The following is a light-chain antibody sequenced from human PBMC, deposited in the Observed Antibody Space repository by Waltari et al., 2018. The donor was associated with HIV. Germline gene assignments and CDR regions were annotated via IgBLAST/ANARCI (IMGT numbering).Light chain of an antibody. CDR2: GAS. J-gene: IGKJ1*01. CDR3: QQDKTWAPA. CDR1: QSISSH. Sequence: IVMTQSPATLSVSPEETSTLSCRASQSISSHLAWYQQKPGQPPRLLIYGASTRATGVPARFSGSGSGREFTRTISSLQSVAFAVYDGQQDKTWAPAFGQGTKVEIK. V-gene: IGKV3-15*01.